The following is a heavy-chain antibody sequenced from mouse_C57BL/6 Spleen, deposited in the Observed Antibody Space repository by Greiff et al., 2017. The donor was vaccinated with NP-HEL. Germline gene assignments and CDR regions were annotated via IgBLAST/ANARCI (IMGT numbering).Heavy chain of an antibody. CDR3: ARGDYGSSPSWYFDV. CDR1: GYTFTSYW. Sequence: VQLQQSGAELVRPGSSVKLSCKASGYTFTSYWMHWVKQRPIQGLEWIGNIDPSDSETHYNQKFKDKATLTVDKSSSTAYMQLSSLTSEDSAVYYCARGDYGSSPSWYFDVWGTGTTVTVSS. D-gene: IGHD1-1*01. CDR2: IDPSDSET. J-gene: IGHJ1*03. V-gene: IGHV1-52*01.